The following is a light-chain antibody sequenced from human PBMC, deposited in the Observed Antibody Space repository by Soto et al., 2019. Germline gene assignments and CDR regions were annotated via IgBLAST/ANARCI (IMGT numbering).Light chain of an antibody. Sequence: EIVLTQSPATLSLSPGERATLSCRASQSVGSNLAWYQQKPGQAPRLLIYDASNRATGIPARFSGSGSGTDFNLTISSLEPEDFALYYCQQRSNWPPLNFGGGTKVEIK. V-gene: IGKV3-11*01. CDR1: QSVGSN. J-gene: IGKJ4*01. CDR2: DAS. CDR3: QQRSNWPPLN.